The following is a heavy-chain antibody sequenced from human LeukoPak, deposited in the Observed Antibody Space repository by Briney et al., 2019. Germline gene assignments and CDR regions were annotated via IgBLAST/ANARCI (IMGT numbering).Heavy chain of an antibody. Sequence: GGSLRLSCAVSGFTFSKYGMHWVRQAQGKGLEWVAVISSDGSEEYYADSVKGRFTISRDNSKNTLYLQMNSLRAEDTAVYYCARDGRLVVPAATDYYYYGMDVWGQGTTVTVSS. D-gene: IGHD2-2*01. CDR3: ARDGRLVVPAATDYYYYGMDV. CDR2: ISSDGSEE. J-gene: IGHJ6*02. CDR1: GFTFSKYG. V-gene: IGHV3-30*03.